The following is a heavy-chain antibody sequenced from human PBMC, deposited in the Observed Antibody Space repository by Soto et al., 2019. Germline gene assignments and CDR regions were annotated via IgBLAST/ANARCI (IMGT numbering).Heavy chain of an antibody. Sequence: PGGSLRLSCAASGFTFSSYSMNWVRQAPGKGLEWVSSISSSSSYIYYADSVKGRFSISRDNAKNSLYLQMNSLRAEDTAVYYCAQTYYDFWSGYFPLGYMDVWGKGTTVTVSS. CDR2: ISSSSSYI. D-gene: IGHD3-3*01. V-gene: IGHV3-21*01. CDR3: AQTYYDFWSGYFPLGYMDV. J-gene: IGHJ6*03. CDR1: GFTFSSYS.